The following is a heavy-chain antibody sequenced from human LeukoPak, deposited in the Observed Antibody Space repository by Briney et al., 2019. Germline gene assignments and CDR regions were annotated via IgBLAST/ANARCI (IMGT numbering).Heavy chain of an antibody. CDR3: ARSLIPGRWYFDL. CDR1: GFTFSSFP. V-gene: IGHV3-30*04. D-gene: IGHD3-16*01. Sequence: PGNSLRLSCAATGFTFSSFPFHWPRQAPGKGLQSVAAISTDRSYKSHGDSVKGRFTISRDNPMNTLYLQMNGLRPDDTAVYYCARSLIPGRWYFDLWGRGTLVTVSS. CDR2: ISTDRSYK. J-gene: IGHJ2*01.